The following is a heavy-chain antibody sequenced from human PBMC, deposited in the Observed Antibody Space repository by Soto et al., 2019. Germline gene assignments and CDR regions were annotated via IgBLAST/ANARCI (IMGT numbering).Heavy chain of an antibody. Sequence: SETLSLTCTVSGGSISSGGYYWSWIRQHPGKGLEWIGYIYYSGSTYYNPSLKSRVTISVDTSKNQFSLKLSSVTAADTALYYCAGDAKRSGWSSSWRKFDYWVPATMVTVCS. J-gene: IGHJ4*02. CDR2: IYYSGST. V-gene: IGHV4-31*03. CDR3: AGDAKRSGWSSSWRKFDY. D-gene: IGHD6-13*01. CDR1: GGSISSGGYY.